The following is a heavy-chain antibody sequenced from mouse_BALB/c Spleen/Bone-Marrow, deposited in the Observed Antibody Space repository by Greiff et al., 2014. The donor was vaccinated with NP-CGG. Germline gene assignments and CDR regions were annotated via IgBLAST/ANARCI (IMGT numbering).Heavy chain of an antibody. J-gene: IGHJ3*01. D-gene: IGHD2-3*01. Sequence: EVKLMESGGGLVKPGGSLKLSCAASGFTFSSYAMSWVRQTPEKRLEWVASISSGGSTYYPDSVKGRFTISRDNARNILYLQMSSLRSEDTAMYYCARGYDGYYGFAYWGQGTLVTASA. CDR1: GFTFSSYA. CDR2: ISSGGST. V-gene: IGHV5-6-5*01. CDR3: ARGYDGYYGFAY.